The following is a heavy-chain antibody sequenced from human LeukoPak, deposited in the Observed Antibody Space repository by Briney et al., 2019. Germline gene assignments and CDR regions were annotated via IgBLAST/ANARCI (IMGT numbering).Heavy chain of an antibody. J-gene: IGHJ4*02. D-gene: IGHD4-23*01. Sequence: SEALSLTCTVSGGSISSGSHHWGWFRQSPGKGLEWIGSIYDSRTIYYNPSLNSRVTISAVTSKNQFSLQLNSVTAADTAVYYCARHDGRSGGTMGALDSWGQGSLVTVSS. CDR2: IYDSRTI. CDR1: GGSISSGSHH. V-gene: IGHV4-39*01. CDR3: ARHDGRSGGTMGALDS.